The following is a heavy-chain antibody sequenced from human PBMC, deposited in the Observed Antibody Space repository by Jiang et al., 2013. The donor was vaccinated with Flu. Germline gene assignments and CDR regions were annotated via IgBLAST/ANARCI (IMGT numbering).Heavy chain of an antibody. J-gene: IGHJ4*02. D-gene: IGHD1-26*01. V-gene: IGHV4-38-2*02. CDR2: IYHSGST. CDR3: ARVGEWELLGYFDY. CDR1: GYSISSGYY. Sequence: GSGLVKPSETLSLTCTVSGYSISSGYYWGWIRQPPGKGLEWIGSIYHSGSTYYNPSLKSRVTISVDTSKNQFSLKLSSVTAADTAVYYCARVGEWELLGYFDYWGQGTLVTVSS.